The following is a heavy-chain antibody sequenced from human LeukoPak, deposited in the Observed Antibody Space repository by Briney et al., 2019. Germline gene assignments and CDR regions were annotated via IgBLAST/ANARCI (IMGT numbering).Heavy chain of an antibody. J-gene: IGHJ3*02. D-gene: IGHD3-9*01. CDR3: ARLHYDILTGYSPDAFDI. CDR2: IYPGDSDT. CDR1: GYSFTSYW. V-gene: IGHV5-51*01. Sequence: TRGESLKISCKGSGYSFTSYWIGWVRQMPGKDLEWMGIIYPGDSDTRYSPSFQGQVTISADKSISTAYPQWSSLKASDTAMYYCARLHYDILTGYSPDAFDIWGQGTMVTVSS.